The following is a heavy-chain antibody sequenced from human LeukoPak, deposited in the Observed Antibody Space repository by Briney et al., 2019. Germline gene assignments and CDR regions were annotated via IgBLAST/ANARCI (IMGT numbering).Heavy chain of an antibody. CDR1: GFTFSRYW. J-gene: IGHJ4*02. CDR2: IKQDGSEK. V-gene: IGHV3-7*03. CDR3: ARDKGDYDTSGSLFVF. D-gene: IGHD3-22*01. Sequence: GGSLRLSCAASGFTFSRYWMSWVRQAPRKGLEWVANIKQDGSEKYYVDSVKGRFTISRDNAKNSLYLRMNSLRAEDTAVYYCARDKGDYDTSGSLFVFGGQGTLVTVSS.